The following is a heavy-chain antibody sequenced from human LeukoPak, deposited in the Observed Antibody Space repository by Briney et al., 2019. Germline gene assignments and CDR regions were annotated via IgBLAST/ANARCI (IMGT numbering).Heavy chain of an antibody. V-gene: IGHV3-30*18. D-gene: IGHD3-10*01. CDR1: GFTFSSFG. CDR2: ISYDGRNI. CDR3: TKTYFFTSGSFDC. J-gene: IGHJ5*01. Sequence: GRSLRLSCAASGFTFSSFGMHWVRQAPGGGLEWLALISYDGRNIYYSDSVKGRFTISRDNSKNTLYLQMSSLRPEHTAMYFCTKTYFFTSGSFDCWDQGTLVTVSS.